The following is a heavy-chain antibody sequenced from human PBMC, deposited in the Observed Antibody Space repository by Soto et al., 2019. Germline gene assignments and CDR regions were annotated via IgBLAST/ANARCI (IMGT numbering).Heavy chain of an antibody. D-gene: IGHD4-17*01. J-gene: IGHJ2*01. CDR2: ISGSGGST. V-gene: IGHV3-23*01. CDR3: ATRTVGWYFDL. Sequence: EVQLLESGGGLVQPGGSLRLSCAASGFTFSSYAMNWVRQAPGKGLEWFSVISGSGGSTYYADAVKGPFTISRDNSKNTLYLQMNSLRAEATAVYYCATRTVGWYFDLWGRGTLVTVYS. CDR1: GFTFSSYA.